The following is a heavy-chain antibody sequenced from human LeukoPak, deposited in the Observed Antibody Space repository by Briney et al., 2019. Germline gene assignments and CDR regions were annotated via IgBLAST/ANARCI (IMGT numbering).Heavy chain of an antibody. D-gene: IGHD6-6*01. CDR3: ARVMAARREDLNWFDP. CDR1: GGSISSSGSY. Sequence: SETLSLTCTVSGGSISSSGSYWGWIRQPPGKGLEWIGRIYYSGNTYNPSLKSRVTISVDTSKNQFSLNLTAVNAADTAVYYCARVMAARREDLNWFDPWGQGTLVTVYS. V-gene: IGHV4-39*07. CDR2: IYYSGNT. J-gene: IGHJ5*02.